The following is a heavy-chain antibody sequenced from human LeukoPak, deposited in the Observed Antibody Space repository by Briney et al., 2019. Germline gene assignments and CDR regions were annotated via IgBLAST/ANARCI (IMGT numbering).Heavy chain of an antibody. V-gene: IGHV3-48*03. CDR1: GYPLISSE. J-gene: IGHJ1*01. D-gene: IGHD6-13*01. Sequence: GGSLRLSCAASGYPLISSEMNWVPQAPGKGLEWVSHINSGGTTMYNADAVKGRFTISRDNAKNSLYLQMNSLRTEDTALYYCAKDSAGFQHWGQGTLVTVSS. CDR2: INSGGTTM. CDR3: AKDSAGFQH.